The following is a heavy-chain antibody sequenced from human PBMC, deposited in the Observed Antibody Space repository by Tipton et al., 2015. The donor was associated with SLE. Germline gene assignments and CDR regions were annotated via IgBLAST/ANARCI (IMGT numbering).Heavy chain of an antibody. CDR2: INHSGST. CDR3: ASREIAVAAHGAFDI. CDR1: GESFSGYY. J-gene: IGHJ3*02. D-gene: IGHD6-19*01. V-gene: IGHV4-34*01. Sequence: TLSLTCAVYGESFSGYYWSWIRQPPGKGLEWIGEINHSGSTNYNPSLKSRVTISVDTSKNQFSLKLSSVTAADTAVYYCASREIAVAAHGAFDIWGQGTMVTVSS.